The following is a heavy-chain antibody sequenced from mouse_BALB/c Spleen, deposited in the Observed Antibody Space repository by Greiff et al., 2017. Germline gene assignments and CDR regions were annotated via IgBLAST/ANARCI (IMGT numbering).Heavy chain of an antibody. J-gene: IGHJ4*01. CDR1: GYTFTSYW. D-gene: IGHD1-1*01. CDR2: IYPSDSYT. CDR3: TRSTTTVVDYYAMDY. Sequence: QVQLQQPGAELVRPGASVKLSCKASGYTFTSYWINWVKQGPGQGLEWIGNIYPSDSYTNYNQKFKDKATLTVDKSSSTAYMQLSSPTSEDSAVYYCTRSTTTVVDYYAMDYWGQGTSVTVSS. V-gene: IGHV1-69*02.